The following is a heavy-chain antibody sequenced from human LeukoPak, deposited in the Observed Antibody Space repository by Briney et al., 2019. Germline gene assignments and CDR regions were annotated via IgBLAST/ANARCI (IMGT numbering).Heavy chain of an antibody. J-gene: IGHJ5*02. CDR3: ARRLGFRSWFDP. CDR2: IYYSGST. Sequence: MSSETLSLTCTVSGGSITSSGYYWGWIRQPPGKGLEWIGSIYYSGSTYYNPSLKSRVTISVDTSKNQFSLKLSSVTAADTAVYYCARRLGFRSWFDPWGQGTLVTVSS. V-gene: IGHV4-39*01. D-gene: IGHD3-10*01. CDR1: GGSITSSGYY.